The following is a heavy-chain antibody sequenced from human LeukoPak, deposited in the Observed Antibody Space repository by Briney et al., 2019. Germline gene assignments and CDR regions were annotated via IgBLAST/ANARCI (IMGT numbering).Heavy chain of an antibody. CDR3: AREDASGSYDY. J-gene: IGHJ4*02. D-gene: IGHD1-26*01. Sequence: GGSLRLSCAASGFTFNTYAMTWVRQAPGKGLEWVSTIRGSDYYTYYADSVKGRFTISRDSSKNTLYLQMNSLRAEDTAVYYCAREDASGSYDYWGQGTLVTVSS. V-gene: IGHV3-23*01. CDR2: IRGSDYYT. CDR1: GFTFNTYA.